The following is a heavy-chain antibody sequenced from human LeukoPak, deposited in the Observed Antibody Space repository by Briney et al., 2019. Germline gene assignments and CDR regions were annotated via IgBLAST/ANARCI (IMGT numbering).Heavy chain of an antibody. CDR1: GGSISSSSSY. D-gene: IGHD3-3*01. Sequence: SETLSLTCTVSGGSISSSSSYWGWIRQPPGKGLEWIGSIYYSGSTYYNPSLKSRVTISVDTSKNQFSLKLSSVTAADTAVYYCARLTYYDFWSGCYGYFDYWGQGTLVTVSS. CDR2: IYYSGST. CDR3: ARLTYYDFWSGCYGYFDY. J-gene: IGHJ4*02. V-gene: IGHV4-39*01.